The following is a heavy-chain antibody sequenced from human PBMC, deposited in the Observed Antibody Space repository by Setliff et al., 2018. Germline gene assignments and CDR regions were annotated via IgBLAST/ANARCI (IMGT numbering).Heavy chain of an antibody. Sequence: ASVKVSCKASGYTFTSYDINWVRQATGQGLEWMGWISAYNGNTNYAQKLQGRVTMTTDTSTSTAYMELSSLRSEDTAVYYCASPFPHGWSGYYGVGWFDPWGQGTLVTVSS. CDR3: ASPFPHGWSGYYGVGWFDP. J-gene: IGHJ5*02. CDR1: GYTFTSYD. D-gene: IGHD3-3*01. CDR2: ISAYNGNT. V-gene: IGHV1-18*01.